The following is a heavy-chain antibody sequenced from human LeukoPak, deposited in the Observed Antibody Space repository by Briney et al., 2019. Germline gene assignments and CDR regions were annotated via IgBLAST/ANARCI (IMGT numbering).Heavy chain of an antibody. CDR2: MNPNSDNT. V-gene: IGHV1-8*01. CDR3: AKAGAYSNGYHEYPNYVDY. CDR1: GYTFTSYD. D-gene: IGHD3-22*01. J-gene: IGHJ4*02. Sequence: ASVKVSCKASGYTFTSYDINWVRQATGQGLEWMGWMNPNSDNTGYAQKFQGRVTMTRNTSISTAYMELSSLRSEDTAVYYCAKAGAYSNGYHEYPNYVDYWGQGTLVTVSS.